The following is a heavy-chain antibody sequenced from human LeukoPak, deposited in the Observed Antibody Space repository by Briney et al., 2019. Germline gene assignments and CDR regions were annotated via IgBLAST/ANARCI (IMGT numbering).Heavy chain of an antibody. D-gene: IGHD3-22*01. CDR3: AKADNYYDSSGYKPYYFDY. J-gene: IGHJ4*02. Sequence: PGGSLRLSCAASGFTFSSYSMNWVRQAPGKGLEWVSAISGSGGSTYYADSVKGRFTISRDNSKNTLYLQMNSLRAEDTAVYYCAKADNYYDSSGYKPYYFDYWGQGTLVTVSS. V-gene: IGHV3-23*01. CDR2: ISGSGGST. CDR1: GFTFSSYS.